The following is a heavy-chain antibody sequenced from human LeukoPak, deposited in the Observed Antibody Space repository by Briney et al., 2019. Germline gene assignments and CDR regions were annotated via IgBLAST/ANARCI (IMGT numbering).Heavy chain of an antibody. CDR1: GFTFDDYA. V-gene: IGHV3-9*01. Sequence: GGSLRLSCAASGFTFDDYAMHWVRQAPGKGLEWVSGISWNSGSIGYADSVKGRFTISRDNAKNSLYLQMNSLRAEDTALYYCAKDPGYYDSSGYAIWGQGTMVTVSS. D-gene: IGHD3-22*01. J-gene: IGHJ3*02. CDR3: AKDPGYYDSSGYAI. CDR2: ISWNSGSI.